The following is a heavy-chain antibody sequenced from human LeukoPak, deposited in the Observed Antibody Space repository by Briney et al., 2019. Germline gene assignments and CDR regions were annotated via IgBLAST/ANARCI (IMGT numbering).Heavy chain of an antibody. V-gene: IGHV4-34*01. Sequence: SETLSLTCAVYGGSFSGYYWSWIRQPPGKGLEWIGEINHSGSTNYNPSLKSRVTISVDTSKNQFSLKLSSVTAADTAVYYCARVDCSSTRQYYYYGMDVWGQGTTVTVSS. J-gene: IGHJ6*02. CDR1: GGSFSGYY. CDR3: ARVDCSSTRQYYYYGMDV. CDR2: INHSGST. D-gene: IGHD2-2*01.